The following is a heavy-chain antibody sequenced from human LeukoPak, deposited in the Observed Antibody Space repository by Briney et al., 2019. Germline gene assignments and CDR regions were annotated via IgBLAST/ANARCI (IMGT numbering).Heavy chain of an antibody. V-gene: IGHV3-48*03. Sequence: GGSLRLSCAASGFTFSSYEMNWVRQAPGKGLEWVSYISSSGSTIYYADSVKGRFTISRDNAKNSLYLQMNSLRAEDTAVYYCARALRTVTTNFDYWGQGTLVTVSS. CDR3: ARALRTVTTNFDY. CDR2: ISSSGSTI. D-gene: IGHD4-17*01. J-gene: IGHJ4*02. CDR1: GFTFSSYE.